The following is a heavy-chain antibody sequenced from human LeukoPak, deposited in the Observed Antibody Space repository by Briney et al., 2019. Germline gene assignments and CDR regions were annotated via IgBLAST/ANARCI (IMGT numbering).Heavy chain of an antibody. CDR2: ISSDGDNT. V-gene: IGHV3-64D*06. D-gene: IGHD4-17*01. Sequence: GGSLRLSCSASGFIFSNYGMYWVRRAPGKGLEFVSAISSDGDNTFYADSVKGRFTISRDNSKNTLYLQTSSLRGADTAVYYCVRVNDYGDRNLYYFGYWGQGTLVTVSS. CDR1: GFIFSNYG. CDR3: VRVNDYGDRNLYYFGY. J-gene: IGHJ4*02.